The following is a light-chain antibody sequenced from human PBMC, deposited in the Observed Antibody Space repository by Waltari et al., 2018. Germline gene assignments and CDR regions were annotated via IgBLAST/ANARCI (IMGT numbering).Light chain of an antibody. Sequence: QSALTQPASVSGSPGQSIAISCTGTSSDVGACDYVSWYQQHPGKAPKLIIFDVNYRPSGVSNRFSSSKSGNTASLTISGLQPEDEADYYCSSYLSTNTEVFGGGTKVTVL. V-gene: IGLV2-14*03. CDR2: DVN. CDR1: SSDVGACDY. J-gene: IGLJ2*01. CDR3: SSYLSTNTEV.